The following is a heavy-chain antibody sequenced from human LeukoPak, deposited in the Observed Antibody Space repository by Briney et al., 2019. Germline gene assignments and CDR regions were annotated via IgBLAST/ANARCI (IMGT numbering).Heavy chain of an antibody. J-gene: IGHJ6*03. CDR2: INPSGTT. V-gene: IGHV4-34*01. D-gene: IGHD3-10*01. CDR3: ARGRGVARHYYYMDV. Sequence: PSETLSLTCAFYGGSFSAYYWNWIRQPPGKGLEWIGEINPSGTTNYNPSLKSRVTISLDTSKNQFSLNLGSVAAADTAVYYCARGRGVARHYYYMDVWGKGTTVTVSS. CDR1: GGSFSAYY.